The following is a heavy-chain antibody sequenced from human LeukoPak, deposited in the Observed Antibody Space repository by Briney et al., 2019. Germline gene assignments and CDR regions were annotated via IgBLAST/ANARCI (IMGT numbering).Heavy chain of an antibody. CDR3: ARDATWTNYFDY. D-gene: IGHD3/OR15-3a*01. J-gene: IGHJ4*02. CDR2: ISYDGSNK. CDR1: GFTFSSYA. V-gene: IGHV3-30-3*01. Sequence: GGSLRLSCAASGFTFSSYAMHWVRQAPGKGLEWVAVISYDGSNKYYADSVKGRFTISRDNSKNTLYLQMNSLRAEDTAVYYCARDATWTNYFDYWGQGTLVTVSS.